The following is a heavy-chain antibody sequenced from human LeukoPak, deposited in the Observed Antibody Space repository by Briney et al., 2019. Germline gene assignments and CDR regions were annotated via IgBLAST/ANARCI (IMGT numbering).Heavy chain of an antibody. Sequence: SETLSLTCTVSGGSISSGSYYWSWIRQPAGKGLEWIGRIYTSGSTNYNPSLKSRVTISVDTSKNQFSLKLSSVTAADTAVYYCARAPRGYCSSTSCSDWYFDLWGRGTLVTVSS. J-gene: IGHJ2*01. CDR3: ARAPRGYCSSTSCSDWYFDL. CDR1: GGSISSGSYY. D-gene: IGHD2-2*01. CDR2: IYTSGST. V-gene: IGHV4-61*02.